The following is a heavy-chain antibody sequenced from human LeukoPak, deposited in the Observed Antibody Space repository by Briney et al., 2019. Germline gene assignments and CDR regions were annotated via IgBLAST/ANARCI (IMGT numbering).Heavy chain of an antibody. CDR2: MKPNSGNT. CDR1: GYAFTICN. J-gene: IGHJ4*02. Sequence: ASVNLSCNASGYAFTICNINWVRHATGPGHEWMGWMKPNSGNTSYAQRFQGRVTMTRSTSISTAYMELSSLTSDDTAVYYCARSFVCTQKSNDYWGQGTLVTVSS. CDR3: ARSFVCTQKSNDY. D-gene: IGHD2-21*01. V-gene: IGHV1-8*01.